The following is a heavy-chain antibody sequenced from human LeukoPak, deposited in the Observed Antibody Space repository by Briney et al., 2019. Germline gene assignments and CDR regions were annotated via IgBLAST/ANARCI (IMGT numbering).Heavy chain of an antibody. V-gene: IGHV4-59*01. Sequence: SETLSLTCTVSGGSISSYYWSWIRQPPGKGLEWIGYIYYSGSTNYNPSLKSRVTISVDTSKNQFSLKLSSVTAADTAVYYCASKAGLGGAFYYWGQGTLVTVSS. CDR1: GGSISSYY. D-gene: IGHD6-19*01. J-gene: IGHJ4*02. CDR2: IYYSGST. CDR3: ASKAGLGGAFYY.